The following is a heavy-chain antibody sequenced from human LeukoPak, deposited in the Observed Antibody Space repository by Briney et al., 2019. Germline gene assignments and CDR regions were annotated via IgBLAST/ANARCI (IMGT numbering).Heavy chain of an antibody. V-gene: IGHV3-72*01. CDR1: GFTFSDYF. J-gene: IGHJ4*02. CDR3: VSRTIGTADN. D-gene: IGHD1-1*01. CDR2: SRNKANSYTT. Sequence: PGGSLRLSCAASGFTFSDYFMDWVRQAPGKGLEWVGRSRNKANSYTTEFAASVKGRFTISRDESKNSMYLQMNSLKTEDTAVYYCVSRTIGTADNWGQGTLVTVSS.